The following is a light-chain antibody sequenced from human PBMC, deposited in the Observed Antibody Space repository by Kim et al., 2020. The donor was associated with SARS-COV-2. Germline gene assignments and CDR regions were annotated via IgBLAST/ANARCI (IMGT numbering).Light chain of an antibody. CDR1: SSDVGGYNY. CDR3: CSYAGSYTFVV. V-gene: IGLV2-11*01. Sequence: QSVTITCTGTSSDVGGYNYVSWYQQQQGKARKLMIYDVSKRPSGVPERCSGSKSGNTAALTISGLQAEDEADYYCCSYAGSYTFVVFGGGTQLTVL. J-gene: IGLJ2*01. CDR2: DVS.